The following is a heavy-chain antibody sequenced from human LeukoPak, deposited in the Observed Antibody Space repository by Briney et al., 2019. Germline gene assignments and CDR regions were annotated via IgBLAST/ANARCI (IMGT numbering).Heavy chain of an antibody. CDR3: AGLLGYCSGTSCYRGFDY. J-gene: IGHJ4*02. CDR2: IYTSGST. D-gene: IGHD2-2*02. Sequence: SQTLSLTCTVSGGSISSGSYYWSWIRQPAGKGLEWIGRIYTSGSTNYNPSLESRVTISVDTSKNQCSLKLSSVTASDTAVYYCAGLLGYCSGTSCYRGFDYWGQGTLVTVSS. V-gene: IGHV4-61*02. CDR1: GGSISSGSYY.